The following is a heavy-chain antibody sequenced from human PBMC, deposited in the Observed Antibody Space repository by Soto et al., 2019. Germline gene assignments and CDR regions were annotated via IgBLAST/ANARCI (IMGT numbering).Heavy chain of an antibody. CDR3: AKAVKYYYYNGMDV. V-gene: IGHV3-23*01. CDR1: GFIFSNYG. Sequence: XXSLRLSFAASGFIFSNYGMDWVLQAPGKGLEWVSAFSGSGGSTYYADSVKGRFTISRDNSKNTLYLQMNSLRADDTAVYYCAKAVKYYYYNGMDVWGQGTTVTVSS. J-gene: IGHJ6*02. CDR2: FSGSGGST.